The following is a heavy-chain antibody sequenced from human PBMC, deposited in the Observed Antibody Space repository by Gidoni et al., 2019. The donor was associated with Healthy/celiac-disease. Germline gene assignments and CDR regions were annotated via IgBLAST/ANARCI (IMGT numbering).Heavy chain of an antibody. V-gene: IGHV3-30*18. D-gene: IGHD6-19*01. Sequence: QVQLVESGGGVVQPGWSLRLSCAAPGFTFSSYGMHWVRQAPGKGLEWVAVISYDGSNKYYADSVKGRFTISRDNSKNTLYLQMNSLRAEDTAVYYCAKGWAGGWFDYWGQGTLVTVSS. CDR1: GFTFSSYG. J-gene: IGHJ4*02. CDR2: ISYDGSNK. CDR3: AKGWAGGWFDY.